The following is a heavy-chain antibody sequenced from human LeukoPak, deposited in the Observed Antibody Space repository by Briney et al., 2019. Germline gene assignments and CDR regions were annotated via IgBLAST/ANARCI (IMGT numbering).Heavy chain of an antibody. V-gene: IGHV3-53*01. Sequence: PGGSLRLSCAASGFTVSTNYMSWVRQAPGKGLEWVSVIYSGGTTHYADSVKGRFTISRDNSKNTLYLQMNSLRAEDTAVYYCARSGGRGYYPHYFDYWGQGTLVTVSS. D-gene: IGHD3-22*01. CDR1: GFTVSTNY. CDR3: ARSGGRGYYPHYFDY. J-gene: IGHJ4*02. CDR2: IYSGGTT.